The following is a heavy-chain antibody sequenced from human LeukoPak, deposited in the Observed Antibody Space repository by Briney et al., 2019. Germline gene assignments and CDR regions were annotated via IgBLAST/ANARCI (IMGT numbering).Heavy chain of an antibody. CDR1: GFNVSTEY. Sequence: GGSLRLSCAASGFNVSTEYMSWVRQAPGKGLEWVSLLYSGGITYYADSVKGRFTTSKDNSKNTLCLQMNSLRAEDTAVYYCARDRDGMDVWGQGTTVTVSS. CDR2: LYSGGIT. J-gene: IGHJ6*02. CDR3: ARDRDGMDV. V-gene: IGHV3-66*01.